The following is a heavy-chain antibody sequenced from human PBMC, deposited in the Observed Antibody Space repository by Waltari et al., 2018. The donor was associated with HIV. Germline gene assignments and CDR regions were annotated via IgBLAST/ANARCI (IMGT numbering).Heavy chain of an antibody. CDR3: ARPRYTGYDYPTYFDY. J-gene: IGHJ4*02. Sequence: QVQLVESGGGLVKPGGSLRLSCAASGFTFSDYYMSWVRQAPGKGLEWVSYINTGGSTEYYAASVKGRFTISRDNAKNSLYLQMDNLRGEDTVVYYCARPRYTGYDYPTYFDYWGQGNTVTVSS. CDR1: GFTFSDYY. D-gene: IGHD5-12*01. CDR2: INTGGSTE. V-gene: IGHV3-11*01.